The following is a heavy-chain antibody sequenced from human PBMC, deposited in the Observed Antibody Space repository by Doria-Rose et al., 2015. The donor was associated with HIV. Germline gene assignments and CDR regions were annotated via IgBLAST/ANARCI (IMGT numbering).Heavy chain of an antibody. CDR2: IFSDGER. D-gene: IGHD6-13*01. Sequence: SGPVLVKPTETLTLTCTVSGVSLSSPGMGVGWIRQPPGKALEWLANIFSDGERSYKTSLKSRLTISRGTSKSQVVLTMTDMDPVDIATYYCARIKSSRWYHKYYFDFWGQGTLVIVSA. CDR1: GVSLSSPGMG. V-gene: IGHV2-26*01. CDR3: ARIKSSRWYHKYYFDF. J-gene: IGHJ4*02.